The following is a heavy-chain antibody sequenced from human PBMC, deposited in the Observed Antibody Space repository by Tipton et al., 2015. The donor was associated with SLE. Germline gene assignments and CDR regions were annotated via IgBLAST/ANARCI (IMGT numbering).Heavy chain of an antibody. CDR2: ISGSGGST. V-gene: IGHV3-23*01. J-gene: IGHJ4*02. D-gene: IGHD2-15*01. CDR1: GFTFSSYA. CDR3: AKSPPYCSGGSCDDY. Sequence: SLRLSCAASGFTFSSYAMSWVRQAPRKGLEWVSAISGSGGSTYYADSVKGRFTISRDNSKNTLYLQMNSLRAEDTAVYYCAKSPPYCSGGSCDDYWGQGTLVTVSS.